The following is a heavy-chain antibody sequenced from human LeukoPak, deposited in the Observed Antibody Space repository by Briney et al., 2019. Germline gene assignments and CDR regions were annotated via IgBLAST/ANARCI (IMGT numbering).Heavy chain of an antibody. J-gene: IGHJ3*02. D-gene: IGHD3-22*01. CDR2: IIPIFGTA. CDR3: ARAGYYDSSGYYPHDAFDI. V-gene: IGHV1-69*06. Sequence: ASVKVSCKASGGTFSSYAISWVRQAPGQGLEWMGGIIPIFGTANYAQKFQGRVTITADKSTSTAYMELSSLRSEDTAVYYCARAGYYDSSGYYPHDAFDIWGQGTMVTVSS. CDR1: GGTFSSYA.